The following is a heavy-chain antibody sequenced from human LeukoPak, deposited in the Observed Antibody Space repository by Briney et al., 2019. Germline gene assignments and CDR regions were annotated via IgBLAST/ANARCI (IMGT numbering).Heavy chain of an antibody. J-gene: IGHJ3*02. D-gene: IGHD3-22*01. CDR3: ARDPSYYYDSSGPQWGAFDI. CDR2: INPSGGST. Sequence: GGSLRLSCAASGFTFSSYGMHWVRQAPGQGLEWMGIINPSGGSTSYAQKFQGRVTMTRDTSTSTVYMELSSLRSEDTAVYYCARDPSYYYDSSGPQWGAFDIWGQGTMVTVSS. V-gene: IGHV1-46*01. CDR1: GFTFSSYG.